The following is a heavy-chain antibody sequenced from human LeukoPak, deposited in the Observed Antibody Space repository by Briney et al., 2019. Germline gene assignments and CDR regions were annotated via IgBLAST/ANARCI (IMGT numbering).Heavy chain of an antibody. D-gene: IGHD3-10*01. CDR2: ISNGGRYL. Sequence: KPGGSLRLSCVVSGFTFSSYSINWVRQAPGKGLEWVSSISNGGRYLYYADSVKGRFTISRDNAKNSLYLQMNSLRAEDTAVYYCARDSTYGDFDYWGQGTLVTVSS. CDR1: GFTFSSYS. J-gene: IGHJ4*02. CDR3: ARDSTYGDFDY. V-gene: IGHV3-21*01.